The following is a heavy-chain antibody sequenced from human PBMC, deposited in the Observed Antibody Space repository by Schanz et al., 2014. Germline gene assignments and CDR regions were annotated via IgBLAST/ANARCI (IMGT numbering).Heavy chain of an antibody. CDR2: LNFDETYT. CDR3: ARGGADSAMAHEY. CDR1: GFTFSRYW. Sequence: VQLVQSGGGLVQPGGSLRLSCEASGFTFSRYWMHWVRQAPGKGLEWVSRLNFDETYTSYADSVKGRFTISRDNAKNTVYLQMTSLRVEDTAVYYCARGGADSAMAHEYWGRGTLVTVSS. V-gene: IGHV3-74*02. D-gene: IGHD5-18*01. J-gene: IGHJ4*02.